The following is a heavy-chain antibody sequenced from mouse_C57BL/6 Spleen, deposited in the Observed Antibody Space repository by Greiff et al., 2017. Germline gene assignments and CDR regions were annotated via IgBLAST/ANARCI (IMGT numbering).Heavy chain of an antibody. J-gene: IGHJ4*01. CDR1: GYTFTSYW. Sequence: VQLQQPGAELVKPGASVKLSCKASGYTFTSYWMHWVKQRPGQGLEWIGMIHPNSGSTNYNEKFKSKATLTVDKSSSTAYMQLSSLTSEDSAVXYGARTPYYSNFYAMDYWGQGTSVTVSS. D-gene: IGHD2-5*01. CDR3: ARTPYYSNFYAMDY. V-gene: IGHV1-64*01. CDR2: IHPNSGST.